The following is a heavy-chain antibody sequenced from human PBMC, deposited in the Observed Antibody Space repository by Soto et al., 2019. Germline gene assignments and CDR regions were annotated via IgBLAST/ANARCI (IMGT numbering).Heavy chain of an antibody. J-gene: IGHJ4*02. V-gene: IGHV5-51*01. CDR1: GYSFSSSW. D-gene: IGHD2-21*02. CDR2: INPSDFDT. CDR3: ARHSGVVPAERFCGY. Sequence: EVQLVQSGAEVRKPGESLKISCKASGYSFSSSWIGWVRQMPGKGLEWMGIINPSDFDTRYSPSFQGQVVISADKSINTAYLQWNSLKASDTGMYYCARHSGVVPAERFCGYWGQGTLVTVSS.